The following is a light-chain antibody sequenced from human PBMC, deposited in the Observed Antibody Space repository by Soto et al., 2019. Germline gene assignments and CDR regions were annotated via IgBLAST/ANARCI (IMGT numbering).Light chain of an antibody. CDR2: AAS. J-gene: IGKJ4*01. V-gene: IGKV1-9*01. Sequence: DIQLTQSPSFLSASVGDRVTITCRASQGIGSSLAWYQQKPGKAPKLLIYAASTLQSGVPSRFSGSGSGTEFTLTISSLQPEDFATYFCQQSFLTPFTFGGGSRV. CDR3: QQSFLTPFT. CDR1: QGIGSS.